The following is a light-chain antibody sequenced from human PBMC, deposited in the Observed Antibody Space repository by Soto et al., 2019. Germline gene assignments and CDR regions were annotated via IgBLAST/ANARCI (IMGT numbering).Light chain of an antibody. V-gene: IGLV2-8*01. Sequence: QSALTQPPSASGSPGQSVAISCTGTSSDVGGYNYVSWYQQHPGKDHQLMIYEVTKRPSGVADRYSGSQSGNTASLTVSGLQAEDEADYYCSSYAGSSNAFGTGTKLTVL. J-gene: IGLJ1*01. CDR2: EVT. CDR3: SSYAGSSNA. CDR1: SSDVGGYNY.